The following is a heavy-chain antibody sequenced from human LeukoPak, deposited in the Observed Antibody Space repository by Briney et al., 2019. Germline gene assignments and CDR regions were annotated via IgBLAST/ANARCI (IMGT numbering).Heavy chain of an antibody. CDR2: FDPEDGET. V-gene: IGHV1-24*01. CDR1: GYTLTELS. J-gene: IGHJ6*02. CDR3: ATGRIFGVVIGVHRRDYYGMDV. Sequence: ASVKVSCKVSGYTLTELSMHWVRQAPGKGLEWMGGFDPEDGETIYAQKFQGRVTMTEDTSTDTAYMELSSLRSEDTAVYYCATGRIFGVVIGVHRRDYYGMDVWGRGTTVTVSS. D-gene: IGHD3-3*01.